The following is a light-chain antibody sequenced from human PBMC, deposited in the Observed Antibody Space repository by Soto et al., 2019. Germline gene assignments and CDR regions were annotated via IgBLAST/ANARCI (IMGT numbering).Light chain of an antibody. CDR2: EVR. J-gene: IGLJ1*01. V-gene: IGLV2-14*01. CDR1: SSDVGAYNF. CDR3: ISYRSSTTFV. Sequence: QSALTQPASVSGSPGQSITISCTGTSSDVGAYNFVSWYQQYPGKAPKVIIFEVRKRPSGVSNRFSGSKSGDTASLTISGLQAEDEADYYCISYRSSTTFVFGAGTQVTVL.